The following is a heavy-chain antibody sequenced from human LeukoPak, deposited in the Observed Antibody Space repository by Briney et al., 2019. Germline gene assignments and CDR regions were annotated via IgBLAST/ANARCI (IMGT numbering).Heavy chain of an antibody. V-gene: IGHV1-8*01. CDR1: GYTFTSYD. CDR2: MNPNSGNT. D-gene: IGHD3-10*01. J-gene: IGHJ6*02. Sequence: ASVKVSCKASGYTFTSYDINWVRQATGQGLEWMGWMNPNSGNTGYAQKFQGRVTMTRNTSISTAYMELSSLRSEDTAVYYCARGRTTMVRGYYYYYGMDVWGQGTTVTVSS. CDR3: ARGRTTMVRGYYYYYGMDV.